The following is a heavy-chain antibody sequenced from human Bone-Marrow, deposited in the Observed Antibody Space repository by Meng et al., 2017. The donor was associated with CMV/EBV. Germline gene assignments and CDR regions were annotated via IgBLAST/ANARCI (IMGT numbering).Heavy chain of an antibody. CDR1: GFTFSSSW. CDR3: ARSIAARRGHLDAFDI. Sequence: GGSLRLSCAASGFTFSSSWMSWVRQAPGKGLEWVANISPDGSEKNYVDSVKGRLTMSRDNAKNSVSLQMNSLRAEDTAVYYCARSIAARRGHLDAFDIWGQGTMVTVSS. D-gene: IGHD6-6*01. V-gene: IGHV3-7*01. CDR2: ISPDGSEK. J-gene: IGHJ3*02.